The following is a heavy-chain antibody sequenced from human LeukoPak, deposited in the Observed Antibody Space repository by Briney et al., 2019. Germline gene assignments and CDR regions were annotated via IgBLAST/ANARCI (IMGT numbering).Heavy chain of an antibody. CDR1: GYTLTELS. Sequence: ASVKVSCKVSGYTLTELSMHWVRQAPGQGLEWMGIINPSGGSTSYAQKFQGRVTMTRDTSTSTVYMELSRLRSDDTAVYYCAKDVGEFCSSTNCYASDYWGQGTLVTVSS. J-gene: IGHJ4*02. V-gene: IGHV1-46*01. CDR3: AKDVGEFCSSTNCYASDY. CDR2: INPSGGST. D-gene: IGHD2-2*01.